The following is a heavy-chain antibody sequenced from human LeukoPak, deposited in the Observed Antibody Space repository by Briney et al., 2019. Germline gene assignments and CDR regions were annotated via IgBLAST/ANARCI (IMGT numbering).Heavy chain of an antibody. J-gene: IGHJ4*02. CDR2: ISGSGGST. CDR3: AKDQSGWELLGFLYYFDY. Sequence: GGSLRPSCAASGFTFSSYAMSCVRQAPGKGLEWVSAISGSGGSTYYADSVKGRFTISRDNSKNTLYLQMNSLRAEDTAVYYCAKDQSGWELLGFLYYFDYWGQGTLVTVSS. V-gene: IGHV3-23*01. CDR1: GFTFSSYA. D-gene: IGHD1-26*01.